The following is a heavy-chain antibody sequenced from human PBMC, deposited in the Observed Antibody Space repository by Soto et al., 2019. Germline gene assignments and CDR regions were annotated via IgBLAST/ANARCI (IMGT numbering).Heavy chain of an antibody. D-gene: IGHD3-3*01. Sequence: SETLSLTCAVYGGSFSGYYWSWIRQPPGKGLEWIGEINHSGSTNYNPSLKSRVTISVDTSKNQFSLKLSSVTAADTAVYYCARIFWSGYGGLTPVDYWGQGTLVTVSS. CDR1: GGSFSGYY. CDR2: INHSGST. V-gene: IGHV4-34*01. CDR3: ARIFWSGYGGLTPVDY. J-gene: IGHJ4*02.